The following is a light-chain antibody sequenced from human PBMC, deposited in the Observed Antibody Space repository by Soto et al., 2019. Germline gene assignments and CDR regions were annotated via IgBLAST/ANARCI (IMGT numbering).Light chain of an antibody. CDR2: DVN. J-gene: IGLJ1*01. V-gene: IGLV2-11*01. CDR1: SSDVGAYNY. CDR3: CSYAGGYTLDA. Sequence: QSALTQPRSVSGSPGQSVTISCTGTSSDVGAYNYVSWYQQLPGKAPKLILYDVNKRPSGVPDRFSGSKSGNTASLTISGLQGEDEADYYCCSYAGGYTLDAFGTGTKLTVL.